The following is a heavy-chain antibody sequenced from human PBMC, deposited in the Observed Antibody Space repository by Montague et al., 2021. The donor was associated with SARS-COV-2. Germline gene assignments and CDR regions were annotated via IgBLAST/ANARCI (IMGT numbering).Heavy chain of an antibody. V-gene: IGHV4-34*01. CDR2: INHSGST. CDR3: ARFCPSALWGSGRPTTGFDY. Sequence: SETLSLTCAVYGGSFSGYYWSWIRQPPGKGLEWIGEINHSGSTNYNPSLKSRITVSVDTSKNQFSLKLSSVTAADTAVYYCARFCPSALWGSGRPTTGFDYWGQGTLVTVSS. D-gene: IGHD3-10*01. J-gene: IGHJ4*02. CDR1: GGSFSGYY.